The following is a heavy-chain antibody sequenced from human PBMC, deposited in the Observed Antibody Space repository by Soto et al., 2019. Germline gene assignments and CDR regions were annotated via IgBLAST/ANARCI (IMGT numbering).Heavy chain of an antibody. CDR1: GFTFSSYA. J-gene: IGHJ4*02. CDR2: IRGTGGST. D-gene: IGHD3-22*01. V-gene: IGHV3-23*01. Sequence: PGGSLRLSCAASGFTFSSYAMTWVRQAPGKGLEWVSAIRGTGGSTNYADSVKGRFTISTDDSKKTLYLQMNSLRAEDTAVYYCEKPSNYYDSRGYRPQFEYWGQGT. CDR3: EKPSNYYDSRGYRPQFEY.